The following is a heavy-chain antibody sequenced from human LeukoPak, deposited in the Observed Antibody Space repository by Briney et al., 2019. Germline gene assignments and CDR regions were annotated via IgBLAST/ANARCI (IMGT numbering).Heavy chain of an antibody. D-gene: IGHD1-26*01. Sequence: GGSLRLTCAASGFTFSSYSMNWVRQAPGKGLEWVSSISSSSSYIYYADSVKGRFTISRDNAKNSLYLQMNSLRAEDTAVYYCARAYSGSRVFDAFDIWGQGTMVTVSS. CDR2: ISSSSSYI. V-gene: IGHV3-21*01. J-gene: IGHJ3*02. CDR1: GFTFSSYS. CDR3: ARAYSGSRVFDAFDI.